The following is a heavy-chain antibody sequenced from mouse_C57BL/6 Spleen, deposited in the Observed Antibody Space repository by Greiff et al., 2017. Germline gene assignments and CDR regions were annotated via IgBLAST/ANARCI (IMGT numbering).Heavy chain of an antibody. CDR1: GYSITSGYY. Sequence: VQLKESGPGLVKPSQSLSLTCSVTGYSITSGYYWNWIRQFPGNKLEWMGYISYDGSNNYNPSLKNRISITRDTSKNQFFLKLNSVTTEDTATYYCARAATVVDAMVYWGQGTSVTVSS. D-gene: IGHD1-1*01. J-gene: IGHJ4*01. V-gene: IGHV3-6*01. CDR2: ISYDGSN. CDR3: ARAATVVDAMVY.